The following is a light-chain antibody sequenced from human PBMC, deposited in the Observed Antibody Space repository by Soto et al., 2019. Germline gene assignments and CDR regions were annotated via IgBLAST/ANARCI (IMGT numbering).Light chain of an antibody. J-gene: IGLJ2*01. V-gene: IGLV2-8*01. Sequence: QSVLTQPPSASGSPGQSVTISCTGTSSDVRDYNYVSWYQQHPDKAPKLMIYEVSKRPSGVPDRFSGSKSGNTASLTVSGLQAEDEADYYCSSYAGSNNFVFGGGTKLTVL. CDR3: SSYAGSNNFV. CDR2: EVS. CDR1: SSDVRDYNY.